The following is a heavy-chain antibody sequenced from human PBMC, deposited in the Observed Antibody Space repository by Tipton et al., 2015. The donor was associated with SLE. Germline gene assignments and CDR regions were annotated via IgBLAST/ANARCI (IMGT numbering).Heavy chain of an antibody. CDR1: GYTFTSYG. J-gene: IGHJ4*02. CDR3: ARATRTSTVTTRGTYYFDY. V-gene: IGHV1-18*01. D-gene: IGHD4-17*01. CDR2: ISAYNGNT. Sequence: QSGAEVKKPGASVKVSCKASGYTFTSYGISWVRQAPGQGLERMGWISAYNGNTNYAQKLQGRVTMTTDTSTSTAYMELRSLRSDDTAVYYCARATRTSTVTTRGTYYFDYWGQGTLVTVSS.